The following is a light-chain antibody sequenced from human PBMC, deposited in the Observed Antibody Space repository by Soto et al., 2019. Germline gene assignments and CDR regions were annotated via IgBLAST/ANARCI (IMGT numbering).Light chain of an antibody. CDR3: AAWDDSLNGWV. Sequence: QSVLTQPPSASGTPGQRVPMSCSGSSSTIGINPVNWYQQLPGTAPKLLIFSSNQRPSGVPDRFSGSKSGASASLAISGLQSEDEADYYWAAWDDSLNGWVFGGGTQLTVL. V-gene: IGLV1-44*01. CDR1: SSTIGINP. CDR2: SSN. J-gene: IGLJ3*02.